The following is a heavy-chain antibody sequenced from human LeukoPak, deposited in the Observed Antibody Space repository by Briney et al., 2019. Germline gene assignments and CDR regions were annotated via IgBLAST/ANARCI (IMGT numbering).Heavy chain of an antibody. Sequence: SETLSLTCAVDGGSFSGYYWSWIRPPPGKGLEWIGEINHSGSTNYNPSLKSRVTISVDTSKNQFSLKLSSVTAADTAVYYCARGVVQHSSGWYRYWGQGTLVTVSS. J-gene: IGHJ4*02. CDR3: ARGVVQHSSGWYRY. D-gene: IGHD6-19*01. V-gene: IGHV4-34*01. CDR1: GGSFSGYY. CDR2: INHSGST.